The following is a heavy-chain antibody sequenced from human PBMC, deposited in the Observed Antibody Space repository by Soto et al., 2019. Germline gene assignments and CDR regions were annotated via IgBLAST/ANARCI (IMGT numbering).Heavy chain of an antibody. CDR1: GGTFSSYA. D-gene: IGHD4-17*01. J-gene: IGHJ6*02. V-gene: IGHV1-69*13. Sequence: GASVKVSWKASGGTFSSYAISWVRQAPGQGLDWMGGIIPIFGTANYAQKFQGRVTITADESTSTAYMELSSLRSEDTAVYYCAREIPGDSGYDGMDVWAQGITVTVSS. CDR3: AREIPGDSGYDGMDV. CDR2: IIPIFGTA.